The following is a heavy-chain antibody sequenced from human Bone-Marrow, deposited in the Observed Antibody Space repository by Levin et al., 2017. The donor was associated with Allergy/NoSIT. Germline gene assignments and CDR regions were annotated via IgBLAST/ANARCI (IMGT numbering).Heavy chain of an antibody. J-gene: IGHJ6*03. CDR3: ARKFPQTSPYESGRPYYDYFYYMDV. Sequence: SETLSLTCAVHGGSFSGYYWSWIRQSPGKGLEWIGDINHRGTTNYSPPLKSRVTFSVDTSKDQFSVRLSSVNAADTAVYYCARKFPQTSPYESGRPYYDYFYYMDVWGKGTTVIVSS. D-gene: IGHD3-10*01. CDR1: GGSFSGYY. V-gene: IGHV4-34*01. CDR2: INHRGTT.